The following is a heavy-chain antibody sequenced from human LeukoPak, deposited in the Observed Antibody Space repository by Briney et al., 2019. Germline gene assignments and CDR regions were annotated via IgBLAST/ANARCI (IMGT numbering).Heavy chain of an antibody. CDR3: ARDDNLSYYYMDV. D-gene: IGHD5-24*01. J-gene: IGHJ6*03. CDR2: IISNGGST. Sequence: PGRSLRPSCAASGFILSRDAMHWGRPAPGEGRGYVSAIISNGGSTYYANSVKGRFTISRDNSKNTLYLQRGSLRAEDMAVYYCARDDNLSYYYMDVWGKGTTVTISS. CDR1: GFILSRDA. V-gene: IGHV3-64*01.